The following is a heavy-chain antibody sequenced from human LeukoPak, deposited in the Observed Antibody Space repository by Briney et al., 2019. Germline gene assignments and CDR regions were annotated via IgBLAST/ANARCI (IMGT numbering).Heavy chain of an antibody. CDR3: ARALRWGASNAFDI. CDR2: ISSSSSYI. V-gene: IGHV3-21*01. CDR1: GFIVSNSY. J-gene: IGHJ3*02. Sequence: PGGSLRLSCAASGFIVSNSYLSWVRQTPGKGPEWVSSISSSSSYIYYADSVKGRFTISRDNAKNSLYLQMNSLRAEDTAVYYCARALRWGASNAFDIWGQGTMVTVSS. D-gene: IGHD5-24*01.